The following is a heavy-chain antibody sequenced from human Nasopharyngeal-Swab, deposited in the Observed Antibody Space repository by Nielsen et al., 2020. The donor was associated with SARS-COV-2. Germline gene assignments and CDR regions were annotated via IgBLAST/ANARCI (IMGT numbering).Heavy chain of an antibody. CDR3: AKDQGGAYCAGIKCYSLDY. CDR1: GFDFSGFA. Sequence: GGSLRLSCAASGFDFSGFAMSWVRQAPGKGLQWVASINRSGGSTYYADSVKGRFTVSRDNSKNTPYVEMNSLRAEDTAMYYCAKDQGGAYCAGIKCYSLDYWGQGIVVTVSS. V-gene: IGHV3-23*01. J-gene: IGHJ4*02. CDR2: INRSGGST. D-gene: IGHD2-21*01.